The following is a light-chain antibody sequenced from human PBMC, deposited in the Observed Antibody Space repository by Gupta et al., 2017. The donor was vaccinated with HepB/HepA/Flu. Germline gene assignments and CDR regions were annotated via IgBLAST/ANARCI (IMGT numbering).Light chain of an antibody. CDR2: GNS. V-gene: IGLV1-40*01. CDR3: QSYDSSLSGPVV. J-gene: IGLJ2*01. Sequence: QSVLTQPPSVSGAPGQRVTIPCPGSSSNIGAGYDVHWYQQLPGTAPKPLISGNSNRPSGVPDRFSGSKSGTSASLAITGLQAEDEADYYCQSYDSSLSGPVVFGGGTKLTGL. CDR1: SSNIGAGYD.